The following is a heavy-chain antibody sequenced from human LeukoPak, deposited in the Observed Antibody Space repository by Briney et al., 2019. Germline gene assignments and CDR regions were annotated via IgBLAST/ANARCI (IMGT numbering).Heavy chain of an antibody. V-gene: IGHV1-69*04. Sequence: SVKVSCKASGGTFSSYAISWVRQAPGQGLEWMGRIIPIFRIANYAQKFQGRVTITADKSTSTAYMELSSLRSEDTAVYYCARALNWGWYKHDYRYGMDVWGQGTTVTVSS. CDR3: ARALNWGWYKHDYRYGMDV. D-gene: IGHD1-1*01. CDR1: GGTFSSYA. J-gene: IGHJ6*02. CDR2: IIPIFRIA.